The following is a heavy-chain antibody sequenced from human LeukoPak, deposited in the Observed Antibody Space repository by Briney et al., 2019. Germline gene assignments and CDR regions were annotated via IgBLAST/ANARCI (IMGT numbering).Heavy chain of an antibody. D-gene: IGHD3-9*01. CDR1: GGSMRNYY. Sequence: SETLSLTCTVSGGSMRNYYWNWIRQPPGKGLEWIGYIYYSGSTNYNPSLKSRVSISVDTSKNQFSVKLSSVTAADTAVYYCARADYDILTGYYGGGYGMDVWGQGTTVTVSS. CDR3: ARADYDILTGYYGGGYGMDV. J-gene: IGHJ6*02. V-gene: IGHV4-59*01. CDR2: IYYSGST.